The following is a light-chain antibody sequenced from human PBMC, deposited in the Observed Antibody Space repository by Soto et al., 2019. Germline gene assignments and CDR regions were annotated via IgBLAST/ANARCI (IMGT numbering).Light chain of an antibody. V-gene: IGKV1-13*02. J-gene: IGKJ4*01. CDR3: QQFNSYPHT. Sequence: AIQLTQSPSSLSASVGDRVTITCRASQGISSSLAWYQQKLGKAPSLLIYDASSLESGVPSRFSGSGSGTDFPLTISSLQTEDFATYYCQQFNSYPHTFGGGTKVEIK. CDR2: DAS. CDR1: QGISSS.